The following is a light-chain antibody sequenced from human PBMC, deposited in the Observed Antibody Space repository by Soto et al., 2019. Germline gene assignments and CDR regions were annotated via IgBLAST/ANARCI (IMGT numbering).Light chain of an antibody. CDR1: QSLLYSNGYNY. CDR2: LGS. Sequence: DFVMTQSPLSLPVTPGEPASISCRSSQSLLYSNGYNYLDWYLQKPGQSPQLLIYLGSDRASGVPDRFSGSGSGTDFTLKISRVEAEDVGVYYCMQGGHWPWTFGQGTKVEIK. CDR3: MQGGHWPWT. J-gene: IGKJ1*01. V-gene: IGKV2-28*01.